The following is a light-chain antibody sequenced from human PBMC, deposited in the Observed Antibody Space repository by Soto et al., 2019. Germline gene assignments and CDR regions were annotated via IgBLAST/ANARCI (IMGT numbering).Light chain of an antibody. CDR2: GAS. V-gene: IGKV3-20*01. CDR1: QSVSSSY. J-gene: IGKJ2*01. Sequence: EIVLTQSPGTLSLSPGERATLSCRASQSVSSSYLAWYQQKPGQAPRVLIHGASSRATGIPDRFSGSGSGTDFTLTISRLEPEDFAVEFCQQYGNPPPNAFGQGTKVDIK. CDR3: QQYGNPPPNA.